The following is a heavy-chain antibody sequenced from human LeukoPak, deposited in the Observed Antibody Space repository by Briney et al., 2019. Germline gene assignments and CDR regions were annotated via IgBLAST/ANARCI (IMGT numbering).Heavy chain of an antibody. Sequence: PGGSLGLSCAASGFTFSTYWMSWVRQAPGKGLEWVANIKQDGSDKYYVDSVRGRFTISRDNAKNSLSLQMNSLRAEDTAVYYCATQGFYDSSGYYYLQYWGQGTLVTVSS. D-gene: IGHD3-22*01. CDR3: ATQGFYDSSGYYYLQY. V-gene: IGHV3-7*01. CDR1: GFTFSTYW. CDR2: IKQDGSDK. J-gene: IGHJ4*02.